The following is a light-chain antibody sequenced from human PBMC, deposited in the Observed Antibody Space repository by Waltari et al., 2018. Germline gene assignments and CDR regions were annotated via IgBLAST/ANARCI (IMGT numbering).Light chain of an antibody. CDR1: QSVSGY. Sequence: VLTQSPATLSLSPGERATLSCRASQSVSGYFAWSQQKPGQATRRLIYDGSNRATGIPPRFSGSGSGTDCTLTISSLEPEDFAVYYCQHRNHWPPLFTFGPGTKVVF. CDR2: DGS. CDR3: QHRNHWPPLFT. V-gene: IGKV3-11*01. J-gene: IGKJ3*01.